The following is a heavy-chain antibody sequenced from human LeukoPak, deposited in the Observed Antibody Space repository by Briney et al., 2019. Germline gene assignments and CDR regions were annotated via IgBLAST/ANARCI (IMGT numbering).Heavy chain of an antibody. CDR3: ARILGSVAGISWYLDY. D-gene: IGHD6-19*01. CDR1: GFTFRKYC. Sequence: PGGSLRLSCAPSGFTFRKYCMTWVRQAPGKGLECVANLKQEGNERYYVDSVKGRFTISRDNAKNSLYLQMNSLRGDDTAVYFCARILGSVAGISWYLDYWGQGILVTVSS. J-gene: IGHJ4*02. CDR2: LKQEGNER. V-gene: IGHV3-7*04.